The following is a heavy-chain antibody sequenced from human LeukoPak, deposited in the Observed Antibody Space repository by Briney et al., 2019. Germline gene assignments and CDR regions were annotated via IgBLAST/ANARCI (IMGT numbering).Heavy chain of an antibody. CDR3: ARATGRYFDWSPI. Sequence: ASVKVSCKASGYTFTSYDINWVRQATGQGLEWMGWMNPNSGNTGYAQKFQGRVTMARNTSISTAYMELSSLRSEDTAVYYCARATGRYFDWSPIWGQGTLVTVSS. D-gene: IGHD3-9*01. J-gene: IGHJ4*02. CDR1: GYTFTSYD. V-gene: IGHV1-8*01. CDR2: MNPNSGNT.